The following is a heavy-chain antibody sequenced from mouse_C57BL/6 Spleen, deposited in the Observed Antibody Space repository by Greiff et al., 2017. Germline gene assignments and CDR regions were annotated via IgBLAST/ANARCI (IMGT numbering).Heavy chain of an antibody. D-gene: IGHD1-1*01. CDR1: GFTFSSYG. Sequence: EVQGVESGGDLVKPGGSLKLSCAASGFTFSSYGMSWVRQTPDTRLEWVATISSGGSYTYYPDSVKGRFTISRDNAKNTLYLQMISLKSEDTAMYYCAKHVITTVYDNWGQGTTLTVCS. J-gene: IGHJ2*01. CDR2: ISSGGSYT. V-gene: IGHV5-6*01. CDR3: AKHVITTVYDN.